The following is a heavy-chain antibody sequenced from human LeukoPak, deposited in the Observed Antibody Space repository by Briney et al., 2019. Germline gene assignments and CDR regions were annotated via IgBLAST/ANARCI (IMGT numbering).Heavy chain of an antibody. Sequence: GGSLRLSCAVSGFTFSDYSMNWVRQAPGKALGWVSSISSSSAYIYYADSVKGRFTISRDNAKNSVYLQMTSLRVEDTATYYCARGSSTSFETTGYWGQGTPVTVSS. CDR2: ISSSSAYI. CDR1: GFTFSDYS. D-gene: IGHD2/OR15-2a*01. CDR3: ARGSSTSFETTGY. V-gene: IGHV3-21*01. J-gene: IGHJ4*02.